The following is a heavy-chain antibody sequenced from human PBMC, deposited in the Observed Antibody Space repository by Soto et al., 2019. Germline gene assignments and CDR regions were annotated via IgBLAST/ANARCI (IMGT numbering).Heavy chain of an antibody. J-gene: IGHJ5*01. D-gene: IGHD2-2*01. CDR1: GFTFSRYG. Sequence: EVQLVEYGGGLVKPGGSLRLSCAASGFTFSRYGMNWLRQAPGKGLEWVASISSSTSYVYYADSVKGRFSTSRDNDNNILYMEMYALRTEDTDVYCCARDPSAVRVGNWFESCGQGTLGTVSS. CDR2: ISSSTSYV. CDR3: ARDPSAVRVGNWFES. V-gene: IGHV3-21*06.